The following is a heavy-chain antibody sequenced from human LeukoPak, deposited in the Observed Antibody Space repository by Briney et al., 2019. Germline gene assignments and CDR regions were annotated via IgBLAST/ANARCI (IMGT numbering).Heavy chain of an antibody. CDR2: IIPIFGTA. V-gene: IGHV1-69*13. CDR3: ARVLATRLWFGY. D-gene: IGHD3-10*01. CDR1: GGTFSSYA. Sequence: ASVKVSCKASGGTFSSYAISWVRQAPGQGLEWMGGIIPIFGTANYAQKFQGRVTITADESTSTAYMELSSLRSEDTAVYYCARVLATRLWFGYWGQGTLVTVSS. J-gene: IGHJ4*02.